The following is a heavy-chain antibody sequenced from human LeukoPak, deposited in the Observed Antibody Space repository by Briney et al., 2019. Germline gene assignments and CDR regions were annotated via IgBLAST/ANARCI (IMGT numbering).Heavy chain of an antibody. CDR3: ARDSGSGYFDY. V-gene: IGHV4-30-4*01. Sequence: SETLSLTCTVSGGSISSGDYYWSWIRQPPGKGLEWIGYIYYSGSTYYNPSLKSRVTISVDTSKNQFSLKLSSVTAADTAVFYCARDSGSGYFDYWGQGTLVTVSS. J-gene: IGHJ4*02. D-gene: IGHD1-26*01. CDR1: GGSISSGDYY. CDR2: IYYSGST.